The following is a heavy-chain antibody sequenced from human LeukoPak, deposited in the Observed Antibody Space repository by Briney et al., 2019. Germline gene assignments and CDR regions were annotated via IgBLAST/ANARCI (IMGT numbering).Heavy chain of an antibody. Sequence: SETLSLTCAVYGGSFSGYYWSWIRQPPGKGLEWIGEINHSGSTNYNPSLKSRVTISVDTSKNQFSLKLSSVTVADTAVYYCARHNPRIAVAGTTPYYFDYWGQGTLVTVSS. D-gene: IGHD6-19*01. CDR3: ARHNPRIAVAGTTPYYFDY. CDR1: GGSFSGYY. CDR2: INHSGST. J-gene: IGHJ4*02. V-gene: IGHV4-34*01.